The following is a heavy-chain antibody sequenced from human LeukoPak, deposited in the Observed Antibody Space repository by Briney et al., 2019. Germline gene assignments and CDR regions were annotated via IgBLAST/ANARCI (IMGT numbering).Heavy chain of an antibody. D-gene: IGHD1-1*01. CDR1: GFTFSDHY. J-gene: IGHJ4*02. Sequence: GGSLRLSCAASGFTFSDHYMDWVRQAPGKGLEWVSVIYSGGSTYYADSVKGRFTISRDNSKNTLYLQMNSLRAEDTAVYYCARTGTTDYYFDYWGQGTLVTVSS. V-gene: IGHV3-66*02. CDR3: ARTGTTDYYFDY. CDR2: IYSGGST.